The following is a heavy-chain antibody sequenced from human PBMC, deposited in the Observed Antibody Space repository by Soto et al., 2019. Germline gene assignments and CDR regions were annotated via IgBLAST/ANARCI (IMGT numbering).Heavy chain of an antibody. V-gene: IGHV5-51*01. D-gene: IGHD1-26*01. Sequence: GEALKISCKGSGYSFTSYWIGWVRQMPGKGLEWMGIIYPGDSDTRYSPSFQGQVTISADKSISTAYLQWSSLKASDTATYYCTSRIRKIATPGYCFDPYGQGSLVTVSS. CDR1: GYSFTSYW. CDR3: TSRIRKIATPGYCFDP. CDR2: IYPGDSDT. J-gene: IGHJ5*02.